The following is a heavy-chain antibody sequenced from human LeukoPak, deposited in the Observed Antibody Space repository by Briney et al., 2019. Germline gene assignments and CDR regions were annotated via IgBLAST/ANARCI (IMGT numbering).Heavy chain of an antibody. CDR2: IYYSGST. J-gene: IGHJ4*02. D-gene: IGHD3-22*01. CDR3: ASAKKAYYYDSSGHYRQTHTFDY. CDR1: GGSISSGGYY. Sequence: SETLSLTCAVSGGSISSGGYYWSWIRQHPGKGLEWIGYIYYSGSTYYNPSLKSRVTISVDTSKNQFSLKLSSVTAADTAVYYCASAKKAYYYDSSGHYRQTHTFDYWGQGTLVTVSS. V-gene: IGHV4-31*11.